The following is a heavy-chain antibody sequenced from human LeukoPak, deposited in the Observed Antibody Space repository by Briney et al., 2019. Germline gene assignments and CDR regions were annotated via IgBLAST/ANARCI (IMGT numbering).Heavy chain of an antibody. J-gene: IGHJ4*02. Sequence: GASVKVSCKASGYTFTSYYMHWVRQAPGQGLEWMGIINPSGGSTSYAQKFQGRVTMTRDTSVSTAYMELGRLRSDDTALYYCAKDRGYSDYDYDYWGQGTLVTVSS. CDR1: GYTFTSYY. D-gene: IGHD5-12*01. CDR3: AKDRGYSDYDYDY. CDR2: INPSGGST. V-gene: IGHV1-46*01.